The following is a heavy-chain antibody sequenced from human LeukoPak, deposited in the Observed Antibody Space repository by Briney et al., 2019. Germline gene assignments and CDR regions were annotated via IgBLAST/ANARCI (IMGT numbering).Heavy chain of an antibody. J-gene: IGHJ4*02. CDR2: ISSSSSYI. D-gene: IGHD5-18*01. CDR3: ARAGGYSYGYRGYFDY. CDR1: GFTFSSYS. Sequence: GGSLRLSCAASGFTFSSYSMNWVRQAPGKGLEWVSSISSSSSYIYYADSVKGRFTISRDSAKNSLYLQMNSLRAEDTAVYYCARAGGYSYGYRGYFDYWGQGTLVTVSS. V-gene: IGHV3-21*01.